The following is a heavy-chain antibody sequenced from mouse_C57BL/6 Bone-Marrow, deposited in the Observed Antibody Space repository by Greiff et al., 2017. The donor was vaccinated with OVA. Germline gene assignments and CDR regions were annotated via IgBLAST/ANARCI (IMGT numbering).Heavy chain of an antibody. D-gene: IGHD1-1*01. CDR3: ASHYYGSSSWFAY. J-gene: IGHJ3*01. CDR1: GFNIKDYY. Sequence: EVQLQQSGAELVKPGASVKLSCTASGFNIKDYYMHWVKQRTEQGLEWIGRIDPEDGETKYAPKFQGKATITADTSSKPAYLQRSSLTSEDTAVYYCASHYYGSSSWFAYWGQGTLVTVSA. CDR2: IDPEDGET. V-gene: IGHV14-2*01.